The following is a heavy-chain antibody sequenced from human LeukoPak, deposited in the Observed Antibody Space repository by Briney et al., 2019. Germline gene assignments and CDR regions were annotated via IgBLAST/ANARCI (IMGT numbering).Heavy chain of an antibody. CDR2: INPNSGGT. CDR3: ARVEYYGSGSYLF. V-gene: IGHV1-2*02. J-gene: IGHJ4*02. CDR1: GYTYTGYY. Sequence: ASVKVSCKASGYTYTGYYMHWVRQAPGQGLEWMGWINPNSGGTNYAQKFQGRVTMTRDTSISTAYMELSRLRSDDTAVYYCARVEYYGSGSYLFWGQGTLVTVSS. D-gene: IGHD3-10*01.